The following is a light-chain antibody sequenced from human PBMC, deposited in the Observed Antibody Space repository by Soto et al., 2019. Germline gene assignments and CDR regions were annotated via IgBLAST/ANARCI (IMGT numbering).Light chain of an antibody. CDR2: KVS. CDR3: MQVTHWPP. CDR1: QNLVYSVGNTY. V-gene: IGKV2-30*01. Sequence: DVVMTRSPPSLLVPLGLPDSISCRSRQNLVYSVGNTYLNSVQQRPGKSPILLIYKVSTRASRVPDRFSGSGSGTDFTLNISSVAAEDVGVYYNMQVTHWPPLGPGTKVDIK. J-gene: IGKJ3*01.